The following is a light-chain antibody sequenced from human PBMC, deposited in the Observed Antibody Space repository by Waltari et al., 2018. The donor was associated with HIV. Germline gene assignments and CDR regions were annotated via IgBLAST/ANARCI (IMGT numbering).Light chain of an antibody. Sequence: GSSSDIGAGNDVHWYQQFPGAPPQLLIYGNNNRPSGVPDRFSGSRSGTSASLAITGLQAEDEADYYCQSSDKSLSGARVFGTGTKVTVV. CDR3: QSSDKSLSGARV. J-gene: IGLJ1*01. V-gene: IGLV1-40*01. CDR1: SSDIGAGND. CDR2: GNN.